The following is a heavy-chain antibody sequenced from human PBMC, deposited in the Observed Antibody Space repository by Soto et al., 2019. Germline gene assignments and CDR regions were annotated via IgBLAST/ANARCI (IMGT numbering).Heavy chain of an antibody. CDR1: GGSISSGGYY. D-gene: IGHD3-10*01. V-gene: IGHV4-31*03. CDR2: IYYSGST. CDR3: ARGAKYGSGSYYKVEHPPKFDY. J-gene: IGHJ4*02. Sequence: SETLSLTCTVSGGSISSGGYYWSWIRQHPGKGLEWIGYIYYSGSTYYNPSLKCRVTISVDTSKNQFSLKLSSVTAADTAVYYCARGAKYGSGSYYKVEHPPKFDYWGQGTLVTVSS.